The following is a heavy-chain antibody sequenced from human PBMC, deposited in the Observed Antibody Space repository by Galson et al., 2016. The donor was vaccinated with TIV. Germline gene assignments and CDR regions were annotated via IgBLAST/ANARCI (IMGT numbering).Heavy chain of an antibody. CDR1: GYTFISYG. D-gene: IGHD3-22*01. J-gene: IGHJ4*02. CDR3: ARPVRDTSGYRSFDY. Sequence: SGYTFISYGISWVRQAPGQGLEWMGWISAYNGNTKYVQKLQGRVTMTTDTSTSTAYMELRSLRSDDTAVYYCARPVRDTSGYRSFDYWGQGTLVTVSS. CDR2: ISAYNGNT. V-gene: IGHV1-18*01.